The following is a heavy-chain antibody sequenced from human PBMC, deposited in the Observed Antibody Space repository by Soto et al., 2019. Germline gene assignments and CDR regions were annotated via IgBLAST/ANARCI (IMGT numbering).Heavy chain of an antibody. CDR3: ARAVSPYFGTWFDP. D-gene: IGHD3-10*01. J-gene: IGHJ5*02. V-gene: IGHV4-30-2*01. Sequence: QLQLQESGPGLVKPSETLSLTCAVSGGSITSGNSYSWAWIRQPPGRGLEWIGSISQTGTTSYNPSLKSRFSVSLDKSKNPFTLRLSSVPAADMAVYFCARAVSPYFGTWFDPWGQGTLVTVSS. CDR1: GGSITSGNSYS. CDR2: ISQTGTT.